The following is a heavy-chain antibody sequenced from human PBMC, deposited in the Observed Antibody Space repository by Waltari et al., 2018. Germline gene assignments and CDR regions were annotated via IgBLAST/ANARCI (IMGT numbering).Heavy chain of an antibody. CDR3: ARVHSTRRTFSHDYGDYYREGSGAFDI. Sequence: QVQLQESGPGLVKPSETLSLTCTVSGGSISSYYWSWIRQPPGKGLEWIGYIYYSGSTNYNPSLKSRVTISVDTSKTQFSLKLSSVTAADTAVYYCARVHSTRRTFSHDYGDYYREGSGAFDIWGQGTMVTVSS. CDR2: IYYSGST. V-gene: IGHV4-59*01. CDR1: GGSISSYY. D-gene: IGHD4-17*01. J-gene: IGHJ3*02.